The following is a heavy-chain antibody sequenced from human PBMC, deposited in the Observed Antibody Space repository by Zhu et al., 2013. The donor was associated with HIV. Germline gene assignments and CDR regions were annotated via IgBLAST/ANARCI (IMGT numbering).Heavy chain of an antibody. V-gene: IGHV5-51*01. J-gene: IGHJ3*02. CDR2: IYPSNSDT. D-gene: IGHD1-26*01. Sequence: VQLVQSGAEVRKPGESLKISCKGSGYSFTNYWIGWVRQMPGKGLERMGIIYPSNSDTRYSPSFQGQVTISADKSISTAYLQWSSLKASDTAMYYCARPPSSYDAFDIWGQGTMVTVSS. CDR1: GYSFTNYW. CDR3: ARPPSSYDAFDI.